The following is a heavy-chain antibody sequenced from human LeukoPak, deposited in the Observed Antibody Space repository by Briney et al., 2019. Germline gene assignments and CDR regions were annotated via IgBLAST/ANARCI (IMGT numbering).Heavy chain of an antibody. CDR2: ISRSSSHI. J-gene: IGHJ4*02. D-gene: IGHD3-16*01. CDR1: GFTFSSYR. V-gene: IGHV3-21*01. CDR3: ARDEFGGVNAQFDY. Sequence: AGGSLRLSGAASGFTFSSYRMKGVRQAPGKGREGCSSISRSSSHIYYADPVKGRFTISRDNAQTSLYLQMNSLRAEDTAVYYCARDEFGGVNAQFDYWGQGALVTVSS.